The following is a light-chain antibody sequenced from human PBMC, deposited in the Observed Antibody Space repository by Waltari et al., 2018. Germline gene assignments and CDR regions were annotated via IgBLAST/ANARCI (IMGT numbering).Light chain of an antibody. CDR2: EDD. J-gene: IGLJ3*02. Sequence: NFMLTQPHSVSESPMKTVTISCTRSSGNIASNFVPWYQQRPGSAPPTVIYEDDQRPSGVPDRFSGSIDTSSNSASLTISGLKTDDEADYYCQSFDMSNWVFGGGTKLTVL. V-gene: IGLV6-57*04. CDR3: QSFDMSNWV. CDR1: SGNIASNF.